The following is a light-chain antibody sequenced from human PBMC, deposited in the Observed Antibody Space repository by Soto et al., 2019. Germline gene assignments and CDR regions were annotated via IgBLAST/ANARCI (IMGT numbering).Light chain of an antibody. CDR2: DVS. V-gene: IGLV2-11*01. CDR1: SSDVGAYKY. CDR3: CSYAGSYTGV. J-gene: IGLJ3*02. Sequence: QSALTQPRSVSGSPGQSLTISCTGTSSDVGAYKYVSWYQQHTGKAPKLMIYDVSKRPSGVPDRFSGSKSGNTASLTISGLQADDEADYYCCSYAGSYTGVFGGGTKVTVL.